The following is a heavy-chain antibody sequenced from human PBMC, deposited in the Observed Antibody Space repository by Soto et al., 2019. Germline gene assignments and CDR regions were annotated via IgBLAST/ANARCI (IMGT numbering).Heavy chain of an antibody. CDR3: ARVDSGYGPLAY. J-gene: IGHJ4*02. D-gene: IGHD5-12*01. V-gene: IGHV4-59*01. CDR1: GGSISSYY. CDR2: IYYSGST. Sequence: QVQLQESGPGLVKPSETLSLTCTVSGGSISSYYWSWIRQPPGKGLEWIGYIYYSGSTNYNPSLTSRVTISVDTSKNQFSLKLSSVTAADTAVYYCARVDSGYGPLAYWGQGTLVTVSS.